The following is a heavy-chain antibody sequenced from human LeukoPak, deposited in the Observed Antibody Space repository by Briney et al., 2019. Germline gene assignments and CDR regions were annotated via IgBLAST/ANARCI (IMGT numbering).Heavy chain of an antibody. CDR1: GGSISSGGYY. D-gene: IGHD3-10*01. J-gene: IGHJ4*02. Sequence: KASETLSLTCTVSGGSISSGGYYWSWIRQHPGKGLEWIGYIYYSGSTYYNPSLKSRVTISVDTSKNQFSLKLSSVTAADTAVYYCARDHMVRQPLWGQRTLVTVSS. CDR3: ARDHMVRQPL. V-gene: IGHV4-31*03. CDR2: IYYSGST.